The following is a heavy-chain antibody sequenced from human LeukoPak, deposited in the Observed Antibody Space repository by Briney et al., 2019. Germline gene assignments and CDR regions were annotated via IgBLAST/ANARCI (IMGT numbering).Heavy chain of an antibody. J-gene: IGHJ4*02. V-gene: IGHV3-9*01. Sequence: PGGSLRLSCAASGFIFEDYVMHWVRQAPGKGLEWVSGISWNSGSTGYADSVKGRFTISRDNAKNTLYLQMNSLRAEDTAVYYCARLQGGSRGWQFDYWGQGTLVTVSS. D-gene: IGHD1-26*01. CDR3: ARLQGGSRGWQFDY. CDR1: GFIFEDYV. CDR2: ISWNSGST.